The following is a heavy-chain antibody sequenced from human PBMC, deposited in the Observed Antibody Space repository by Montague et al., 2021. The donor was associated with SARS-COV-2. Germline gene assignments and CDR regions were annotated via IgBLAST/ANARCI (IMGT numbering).Heavy chain of an antibody. D-gene: IGHD3-10*01. V-gene: IGHV3-23*01. CDR3: AKGIYMRRGVSHGMDV. CDR1: GFRFDSYA. Sequence: SLRLSLSASGFRFDSYAMSWVRQAPGKGLEWLSAISSGGETTDYADSMKGRFTLSRDNSMNTLYLQMNRLRGEDTAVYYCAKGIYMRRGVSHGMDVWGQGTTVTVSS. CDR2: ISSGGETT. J-gene: IGHJ6*02.